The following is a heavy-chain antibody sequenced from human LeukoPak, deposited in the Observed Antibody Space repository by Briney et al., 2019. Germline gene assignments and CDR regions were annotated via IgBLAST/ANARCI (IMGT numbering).Heavy chain of an antibody. V-gene: IGHV3-66*01. CDR1: GFNVRNNY. Sequence: GGSLRLSCAASGFNVRNNYMSWVRQGPGKGLEWVSVIYNAGNTDYADSVKGRFTISRDTSKNSLYLQMNSLRAEDTALYYCARGGSYGGYHSYWGQGTLVTVSS. CDR2: IYNAGNT. D-gene: IGHD4-23*01. J-gene: IGHJ4*02. CDR3: ARGGSYGGYHSY.